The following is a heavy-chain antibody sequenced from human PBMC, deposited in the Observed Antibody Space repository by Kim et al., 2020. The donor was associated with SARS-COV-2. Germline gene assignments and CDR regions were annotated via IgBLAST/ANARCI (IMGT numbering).Heavy chain of an antibody. V-gene: IGHV1-2*02. CDR3: ASLSGSYVGY. J-gene: IGHJ4*02. CDR2: GT. D-gene: IGHD1-26*01. Sequence: GTNYAQKFQGRVTMTRDTSISTAYMELSRLRSDDTAVYYCASLSGSYVGYWGQGTLVTVSS.